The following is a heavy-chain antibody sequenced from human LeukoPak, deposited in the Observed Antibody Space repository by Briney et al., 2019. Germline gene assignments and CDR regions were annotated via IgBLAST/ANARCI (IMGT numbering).Heavy chain of an antibody. J-gene: IGHJ2*01. CDR1: GFTLSNAW. D-gene: IGHD3-22*01. CDR2: LKSKTDGGTR. CDR3: TTIMRHSRGYFSLWYFDL. Sequence: GGSLRLSCAASGFTLSNAWMSWVRQAPGKGLEWVGRLKSKTDGGTRDYAAPVKGRFTILRDELKNTLYLQMDSLKSEDTAVYYCTTIMRHSRGYFSLWYFDLWGRGTLVTVSS. V-gene: IGHV3-15*01.